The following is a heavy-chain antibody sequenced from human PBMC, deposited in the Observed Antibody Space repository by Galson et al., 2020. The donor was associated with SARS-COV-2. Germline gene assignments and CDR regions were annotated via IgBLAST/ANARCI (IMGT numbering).Heavy chain of an antibody. J-gene: IGHJ6*02. CDR3: ARDQRLRYFDYDYYYYGMDV. V-gene: IGHV4-31*03. Sequence: SETLSLTCTVPGGSISSGGYYWSWIRQHPGKGLEWIGYIYYSGSTYYNPSLKSRVTISVDTSKNQFSLKLSSVTAADTAVYYCARDQRLRYFDYDYYYYGMDVWGQGTTVTVSS. D-gene: IGHD3-9*01. CDR1: GGSISSGGYY. CDR2: IYYSGST.